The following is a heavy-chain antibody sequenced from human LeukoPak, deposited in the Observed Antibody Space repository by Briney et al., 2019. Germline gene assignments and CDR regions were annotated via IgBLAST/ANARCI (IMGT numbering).Heavy chain of an antibody. Sequence: GASVKVSCKASGYTFTSYSINWVRQAPGQGLEWMGWIDSKTGNPTYAQGFTGRFVFSLDTSVTTAYLQISSLKAEDTAVYYCARDVGYYGSSGYYLGWFDPWGQGTLVTVSS. D-gene: IGHD3-22*01. CDR2: IDSKTGNP. CDR3: ARDVGYYGSSGYYLGWFDP. V-gene: IGHV7-4-1*02. CDR1: GYTFTSYS. J-gene: IGHJ5*02.